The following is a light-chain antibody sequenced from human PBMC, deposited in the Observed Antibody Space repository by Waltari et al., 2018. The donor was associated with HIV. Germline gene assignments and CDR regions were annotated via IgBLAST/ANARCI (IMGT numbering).Light chain of an antibody. V-gene: IGLV1-47*01. J-gene: IGLJ1*01. Sequence: QSVLTQPPSASGTPGQRVTISCSGSNFTIGSNDVYWYQHVPGAAPKLLIYRNDQRPSGVPDRFSGSKSGTSASLAISGLRSEDEADYYCAAWDDSLSGFYVLGTGTKVTVL. CDR1: NFTIGSND. CDR3: AAWDDSLSGFYV. CDR2: RND.